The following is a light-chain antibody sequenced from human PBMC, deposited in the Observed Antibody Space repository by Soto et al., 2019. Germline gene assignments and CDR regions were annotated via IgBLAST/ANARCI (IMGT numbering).Light chain of an antibody. CDR2: DAS. CDR1: QSVSSY. Sequence: EIVLTQSPATLSLSPWGIATLSCRASQSVSSYLAWYQQKPGQAPRLLIYDASNRATGIPARFSGSGSGTDFTLTISSLEPEDFAVYYCQQRSNWPLTFGGGTKVDNK. J-gene: IGKJ4*01. CDR3: QQRSNWPLT. V-gene: IGKV3-11*01.